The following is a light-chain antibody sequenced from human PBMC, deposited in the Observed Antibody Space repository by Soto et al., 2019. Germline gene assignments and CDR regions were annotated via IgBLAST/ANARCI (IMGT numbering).Light chain of an antibody. CDR3: QQYHSWT. CDR2: TAS. Sequence: DIQMTQSPSTLAASVGDRVTITCRASQSISSWMAWYHQKPGKAPKLLIYTASSLQSGVPARFTGSGSGTEFTLTISSLQPDDFATYYCQQYHSWTFGQGTKV. J-gene: IGKJ1*01. V-gene: IGKV1-5*03. CDR1: QSISSW.